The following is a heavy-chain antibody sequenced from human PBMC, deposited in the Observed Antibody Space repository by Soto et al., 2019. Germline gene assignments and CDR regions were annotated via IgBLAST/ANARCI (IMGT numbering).Heavy chain of an antibody. CDR2: IYSGGST. V-gene: IGHV3-66*01. CDR1: GFTVSSNY. CDR3: ARDYYDSSGPTYNWFDP. J-gene: IGHJ5*02. Sequence: GGSLRLSCAASGFTVSSNYMSWVRQAPGKGLEWVSVIYSGGSTYYADSVKGRFTISRDNSKNTLYLQMNSLRAEDTAVYYCARDYYDSSGPTYNWFDPWGQGTLVTVSS. D-gene: IGHD3-22*01.